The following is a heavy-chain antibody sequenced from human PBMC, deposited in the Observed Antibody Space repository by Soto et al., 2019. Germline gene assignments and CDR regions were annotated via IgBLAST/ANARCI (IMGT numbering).Heavy chain of an antibody. J-gene: IGHJ5*02. CDR3: ARGIVVEYYNWFDP. Sequence: GGSLRLSCAASGFTFSSYEMNWVRQAPGKGLEWVSYISSSGSTIYYEDSVKGLFTISRDNAKNSLYLQMNSLRAEDTAVYYCARGIVVEYYNWFDPWGQGTLVTVSS. D-gene: IGHD3-22*01. CDR2: ISSSGSTI. CDR1: GFTFSSYE. V-gene: IGHV3-48*03.